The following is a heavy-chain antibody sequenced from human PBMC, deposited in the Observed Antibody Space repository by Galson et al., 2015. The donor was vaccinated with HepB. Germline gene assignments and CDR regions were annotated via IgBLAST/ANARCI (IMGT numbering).Heavy chain of an antibody. CDR3: AKKANYYGSGSYYGALFDY. V-gene: IGHV3-23*01. CDR2: ISGSGGST. D-gene: IGHD3-10*01. J-gene: IGHJ4*02. Sequence: SLRLSCAASGFTFSSHAMSWVRQAPGKGLEWVSGISGSGGSTYYADSVKGRLTISRDNSKNTLYLQMNSLRAEDTAVYYCAKKANYYGSGSYYGALFDYWGQGTLVTVSS. CDR1: GFTFSSHA.